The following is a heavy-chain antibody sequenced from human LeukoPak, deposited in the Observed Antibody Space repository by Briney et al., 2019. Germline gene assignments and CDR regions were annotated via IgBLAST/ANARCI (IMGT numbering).Heavy chain of an antibody. CDR2: IYPGDSDT. D-gene: IGHD5-12*01. V-gene: IGHV5-51*01. J-gene: IGHJ4*02. CDR1: GYSFTTHW. Sequence: RGESLKISCKGSGYSFTTHWIGWVRQMPGKGLEWMGIIYPGDSDTKYTPSFQGQVTISVDKSTSTAYLQWSSLKASDTAIYFCARRNSGYYGFDYWGQGTLVTVSS. CDR3: ARRNSGYYGFDY.